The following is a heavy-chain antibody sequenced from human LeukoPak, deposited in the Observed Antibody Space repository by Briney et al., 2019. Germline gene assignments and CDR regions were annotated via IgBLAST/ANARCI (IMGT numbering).Heavy chain of an antibody. CDR2: IYYSGST. V-gene: IGHV4-59*01. CDR1: GGSISSYY. Sequence: SETLSLTCTVSGGSISSYYWSWIRQPPGKGLEWIGYIYYSGSTNYNPSLKSRVTISVDTSKNQFSLKLSSVTAADTAVYYCARVDIVAAYYYYYMDVWGKGTTVTVSS. D-gene: IGHD5-12*01. CDR3: ARVDIVAAYYYYYMDV. J-gene: IGHJ6*03.